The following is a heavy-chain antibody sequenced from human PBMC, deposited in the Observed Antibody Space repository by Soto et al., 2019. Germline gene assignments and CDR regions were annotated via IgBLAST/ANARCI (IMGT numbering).Heavy chain of an antibody. D-gene: IGHD2-21*01. J-gene: IGHJ5*02. V-gene: IGHV3-30-3*01. CDR1: GFVFGSYA. Sequence: GGSLRLSCAASGFVFGSYAMHWVRQAPGKGLEWVAVIMYDGNTEYYADSVKGRFTLSRDNSNNILYVQMNSLRAEDTAVYYCTRPTCDGGNCYFAHWGQGTLVTVSS. CDR3: TRPTCDGGNCYFAH. CDR2: IMYDGNTE.